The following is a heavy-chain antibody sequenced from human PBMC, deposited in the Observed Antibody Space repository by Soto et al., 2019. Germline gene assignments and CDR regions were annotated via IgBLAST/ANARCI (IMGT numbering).Heavy chain of an antibody. CDR2: IWYDGSNK. D-gene: IGHD2-15*01. Sequence: GGSLRLSCAASGFTFSSYGMHWVRQAPGKGLEWVAVIWYDGSNKYYADSVKGRFTISRDNSKNTLYLQMNSLRAEDTAVYYCARGPYCSGGSCYQDYYYYGMDVWGQGTTVTVSS. V-gene: IGHV3-33*01. CDR1: GFTFSSYG. CDR3: ARGPYCSGGSCYQDYYYYGMDV. J-gene: IGHJ6*02.